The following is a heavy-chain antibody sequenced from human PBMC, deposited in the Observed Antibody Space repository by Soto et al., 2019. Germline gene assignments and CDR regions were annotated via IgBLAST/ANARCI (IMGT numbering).Heavy chain of an antibody. V-gene: IGHV4-39*01. Sequence: SETLSLTCTVSGGSISSSSYYWGWIRQPPGKGLEWIGSIYYSGSTYYNPSLKSRVTISVDTSKNQFSLKLSSVTAADTAVYYCARPAYYDILTGHGMDVWGQGTTVT. CDR2: IYYSGST. CDR1: GGSISSSSYY. D-gene: IGHD3-9*01. J-gene: IGHJ6*02. CDR3: ARPAYYDILTGHGMDV.